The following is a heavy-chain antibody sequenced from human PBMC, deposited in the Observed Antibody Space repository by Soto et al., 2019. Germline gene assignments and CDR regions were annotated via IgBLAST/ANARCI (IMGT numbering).Heavy chain of an antibody. Sequence: KPGGSLRLSCAASGFTFTRYSMNWVRQVPGKGLEWVSSISSTTNYIYYADSMKGRFTVSRDNAKNSVYLEMNSLSAEDTAVYYCARESEDLTSNFDYWGQGTLVTVSS. J-gene: IGHJ4*02. CDR1: GFTFTRYS. CDR2: ISSTTNYI. V-gene: IGHV3-21*01. CDR3: ARESEDLTSNFDY.